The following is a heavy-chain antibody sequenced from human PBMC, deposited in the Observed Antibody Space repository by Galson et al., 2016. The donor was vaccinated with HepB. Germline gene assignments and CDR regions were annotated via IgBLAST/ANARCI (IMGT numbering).Heavy chain of an antibody. CDR2: IRADGSAE. D-gene: IGHD2-8*01. CDR3: VPQLSVDVIRSSSFNS. Sequence: SLRLSCAVSGFSFRSYWMSWVRQTPEKGLEWVANIRADGSAEDYVDSVKGRFTISRDNAKSSLYLQMSSLRPEDTAVYHCVPQLSVDVIRSSSFNSWGQGTRVTVSS. J-gene: IGHJ4*02. CDR1: GFSFRSYW. V-gene: IGHV3-7*01.